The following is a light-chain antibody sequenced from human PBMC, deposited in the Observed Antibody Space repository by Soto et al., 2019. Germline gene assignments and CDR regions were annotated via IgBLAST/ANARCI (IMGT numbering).Light chain of an antibody. CDR3: QQYFDVPFT. J-gene: IGKJ4*01. Sequence: DIMMTQSPASLAVSLGERATMNVKRGRMVLYKSNNKNHLAWYQQKPGQPPQLIIYWASTRESGVPERFSGSGSGTDFTLTISSLEAEDVAFYWCQQYFDVPFTFGGGTKVDI. V-gene: IGKV4-1*01. CDR1: RMVLYKSNNKNH. CDR2: WAS.